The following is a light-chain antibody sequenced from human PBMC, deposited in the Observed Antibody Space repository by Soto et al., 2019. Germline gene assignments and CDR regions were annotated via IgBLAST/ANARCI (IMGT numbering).Light chain of an antibody. CDR2: WAS. CDR1: QSVLYSSNNKNY. J-gene: IGKJ1*01. Sequence: DIVMTQSPDSLAVSLGERATINCKSSQSVLYSSNNKNYLTWYQQKPGQPPKLLIYWASTRESGVPDRFSGRGSGRDFTLTNSSLQAEDVEVYYWQQYYSTPWTFGQGTKVEI. CDR3: QQYYSTPWT. V-gene: IGKV4-1*01.